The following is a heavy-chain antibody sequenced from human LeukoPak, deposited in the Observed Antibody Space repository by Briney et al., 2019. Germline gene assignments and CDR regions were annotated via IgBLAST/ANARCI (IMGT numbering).Heavy chain of an antibody. J-gene: IGHJ4*02. V-gene: IGHV4-34*01. Sequence: SETLSLTCAVYGGSFSGYYWNWIRQSPGKGLEWIGEILHSASTKYNPSLKSRVTISVDTSKSQFSLKLSSVTAADTAVYYCARGGRYYDSSGYYSFDYWGQGTLVTVSS. CDR2: ILHSAST. D-gene: IGHD3-22*01. CDR1: GGSFSGYY. CDR3: ARGGRYYDSSGYYSFDY.